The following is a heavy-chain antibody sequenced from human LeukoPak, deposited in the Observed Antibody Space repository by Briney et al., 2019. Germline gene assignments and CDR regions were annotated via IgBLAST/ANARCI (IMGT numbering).Heavy chain of an antibody. CDR3: ARAPHYSNYGPYYYGMDV. CDR1: GFSINNYW. V-gene: IGHV3-21*05. Sequence: GGSLRLSCEASGFSINNYWLHWVRQAPGKGLEWVPYISSSSSYTNYADSVKGRFTISRDNAKNSLYLQMNSLRAEDTAVYYCARAPHYSNYGPYYYGMDVWGQGTTVTVSS. D-gene: IGHD4-11*01. CDR2: ISSSSSYT. J-gene: IGHJ6*02.